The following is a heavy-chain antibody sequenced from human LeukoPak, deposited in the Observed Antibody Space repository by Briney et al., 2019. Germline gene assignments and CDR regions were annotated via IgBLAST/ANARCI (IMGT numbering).Heavy chain of an antibody. CDR2: INHSGST. V-gene: IGHV4-34*01. Sequence: PSETLSLTCAVYGGSFSGYYWSWIRQPPGKGLEWIGEINHSGSTNYNPSLKSRVTISVDTSKNQFSLKLSSVTAEDTAVYYCAREAYFDWLPIRGSNWFDPWGQGTLVTVSS. CDR3: AREAYFDWLPIRGSNWFDP. CDR1: GGSFSGYY. D-gene: IGHD3-9*01. J-gene: IGHJ5*02.